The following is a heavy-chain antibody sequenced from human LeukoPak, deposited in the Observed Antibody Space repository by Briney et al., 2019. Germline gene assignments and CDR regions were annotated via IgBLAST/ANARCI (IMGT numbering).Heavy chain of an antibody. J-gene: IGHJ4*02. D-gene: IGHD6-19*01. CDR3: ARHSSGWLDY. V-gene: IGHV4-31*03. Sequence: PSGTLSLTCTVSGGSISSGGHYWSWIRQHPGKGLEWIGYIYYSGSTYYNPSLKSRVTISVDTSKNQFSLKLSSVTAADTAVYYCARHSSGWLDYWGQGTLVTVSS. CDR1: GGSISSGGHY. CDR2: IYYSGST.